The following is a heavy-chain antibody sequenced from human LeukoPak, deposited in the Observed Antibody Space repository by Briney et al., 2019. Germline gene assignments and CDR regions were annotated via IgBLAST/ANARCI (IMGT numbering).Heavy chain of an antibody. J-gene: IGHJ6*03. CDR1: GGTFSSYA. D-gene: IGHD3-10*01. CDR3: ARGRWGFGATLYDYYYYYMDV. V-gene: IGHV1-8*03. CDR2: MNPNSGNT. Sequence: ASVKVSCKASGGTFSSYAISWVRQATGQGLEWMRWMNPNSGNTGYAQKFQGRVTITRNTSISTAYMELSSLRSEDTAVYYCARGRWGFGATLYDYYYYYMDVWGKGTTVTVSS.